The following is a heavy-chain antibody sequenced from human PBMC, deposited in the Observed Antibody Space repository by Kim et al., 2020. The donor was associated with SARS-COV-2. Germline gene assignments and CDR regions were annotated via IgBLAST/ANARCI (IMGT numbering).Heavy chain of an antibody. CDR1: GYSFTSYW. D-gene: IGHD3-3*01. J-gene: IGHJ6*02. CDR3: ARAYYDFWSGYYKAYYYGMDV. CDR2: IYPGDSDT. V-gene: IGHV5-51*01. Sequence: GESLKISCKGSGYSFTSYWIGWVRQMPGKGLEWMGIIYPGDSDTRYSPSFQGQVTISADKSISTAYLQWSSLKASDTAMYYCARAYYDFWSGYYKAYYYGMDVWGQGTTVTVSS.